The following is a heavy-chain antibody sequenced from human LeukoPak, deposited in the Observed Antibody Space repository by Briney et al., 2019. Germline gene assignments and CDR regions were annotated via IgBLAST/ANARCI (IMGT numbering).Heavy chain of an antibody. D-gene: IGHD3-3*01. Sequence: ASVKVSCKASGYTFTSYDINWVRQATGQGLEWMGWMNPNSGNTGYAQKFQGRVTITRNTSISTAYMELSSLRSEDTAVYYCARGVKEVFLEWLYLTYYFDYWGQGTLVTVSS. CDR1: GYTFTSYD. V-gene: IGHV1-8*03. CDR3: ARGVKEVFLEWLYLTYYFDY. J-gene: IGHJ4*02. CDR2: MNPNSGNT.